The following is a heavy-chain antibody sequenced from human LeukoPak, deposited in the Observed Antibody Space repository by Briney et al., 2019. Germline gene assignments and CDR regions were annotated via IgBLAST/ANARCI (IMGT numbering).Heavy chain of an antibody. CDR1: GFTLTELS. J-gene: IGHJ4*02. CDR3: ATGARGPMIVPD. Sequence: ASVKVSCKVSGFTLTELSMHWVRQAPGKGLEWMGGFDPEDGETIYAQKFQGRVTMTEDTSTDTVYMELSSLRSEDTAVYYCATGARGPMIVPDWGQGTLVTVSS. V-gene: IGHV1-24*01. D-gene: IGHD3-22*01. CDR2: FDPEDGET.